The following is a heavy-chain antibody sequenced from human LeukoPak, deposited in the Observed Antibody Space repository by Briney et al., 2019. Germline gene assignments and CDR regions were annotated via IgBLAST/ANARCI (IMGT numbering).Heavy chain of an antibody. CDR3: ARGDDFLTLTTDY. J-gene: IGHJ4*02. CDR1: GFTFSAYW. V-gene: IGHV3-74*01. D-gene: IGHD3-9*01. CDR2: INSDGSTT. Sequence: GGSLRLSCAASGFTFSAYWMHWVRQASGKGLVWVSRINSDGSTTNYADSVKGRFTISRDNAKNTLYLQMNSLRAEDTAVYYCARGDDFLTLTTDYWGQGTLVTVSS.